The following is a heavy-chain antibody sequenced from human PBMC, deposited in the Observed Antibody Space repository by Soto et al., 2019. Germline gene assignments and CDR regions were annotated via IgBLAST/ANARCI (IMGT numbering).Heavy chain of an antibody. D-gene: IGHD3-3*02. CDR3: ARNSISVDSRQFDP. J-gene: IGHJ5*02. CDR1: GYSFTSYW. CDR2: IYPGDSDT. Sequence: GESLKICCQGSGYSFTSYWIGWVRQMPGKGLEWMGIIYPGDSDTRCSPSFRGQVTISADKSISTAYMQWSSLRAEGAAMYYCARNSISVDSRQFDPCGQGTLVTVSS. V-gene: IGHV5-51*01.